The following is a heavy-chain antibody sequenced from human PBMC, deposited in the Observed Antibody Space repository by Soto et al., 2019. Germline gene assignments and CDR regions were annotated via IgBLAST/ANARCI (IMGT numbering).Heavy chain of an antibody. D-gene: IGHD5-12*01. CDR3: ARGPYRNTYNWFDS. Sequence: SLRLSCAAPGFNFNIHALHWIRQAPGEGLEWVAVMSPGGNSQYYADSVKGRFTISRDTSKSTLYLQMNSLGVEDTAVYYCARGPYRNTYNWFDSWGQGTLVTVSS. CDR1: GFNFNIHA. V-gene: IGHV3-30-3*01. J-gene: IGHJ5*02. CDR2: MSPGGNSQ.